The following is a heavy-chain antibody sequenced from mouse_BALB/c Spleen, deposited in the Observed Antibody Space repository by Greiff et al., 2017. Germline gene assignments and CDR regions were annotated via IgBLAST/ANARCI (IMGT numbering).Heavy chain of an antibody. Sequence: EVKLVESGPELVKPGASVKISCKASGYTFTDYNMHWVKQSHGKSLEWIGYIYPYNGGTGYNQKFKSKATLTVDNSSSTAYMELRSLTSEDSAVYYCARWGNYPLYFDYWGQGTTLTVSS. CDR2: IYPYNGGT. D-gene: IGHD2-1*01. CDR3: ARWGNYPLYFDY. CDR1: GYTFTDYN. V-gene: IGHV1S29*02. J-gene: IGHJ2*01.